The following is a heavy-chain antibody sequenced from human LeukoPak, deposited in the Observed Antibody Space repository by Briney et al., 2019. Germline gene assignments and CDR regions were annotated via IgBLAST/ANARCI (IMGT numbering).Heavy chain of an antibody. V-gene: IGHV1-2*02. CDR2: INPNSGGT. Sequence: ASVKVSCKASGYTFTGYYMHWVRQAPGQGLEWMGWINPNSGGTNYAQKFQGRVTMTRDTSNSTAYMELSRLRSDDTAVYYCARGPHLWNSTPRTLWDYWGQGTLVTVSS. CDR1: GYTFTGYY. D-gene: IGHD2/OR15-2a*01. CDR3: ARGPHLWNSTPRTLWDY. J-gene: IGHJ4*02.